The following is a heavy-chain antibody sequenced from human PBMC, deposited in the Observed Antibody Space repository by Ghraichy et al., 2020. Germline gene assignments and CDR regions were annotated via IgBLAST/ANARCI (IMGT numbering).Heavy chain of an antibody. Sequence: LSLTCAASGFTFSSYWMSWVRQAPGKGLEWVANIKQDGSEKYYVDSVKGRFTISRDNAKNSLYLQMNSLRAEDTAVYYRARGGATGKGMDVWGQGTTVTVSS. V-gene: IGHV3-7*01. J-gene: IGHJ6*02. CDR1: GFTFSSYW. D-gene: IGHD1-1*01. CDR2: IKQDGSEK. CDR3: ARGGATGKGMDV.